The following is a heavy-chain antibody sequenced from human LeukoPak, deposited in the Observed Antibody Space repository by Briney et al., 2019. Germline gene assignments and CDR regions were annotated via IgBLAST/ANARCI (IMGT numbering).Heavy chain of an antibody. D-gene: IGHD6-19*01. Sequence: SQTLSLTCAISGDSVSSNSAAWNWIRQSPSRGLEWLGRTYYRSKWYNDYAVSVKSRITINPDTSKTQFSLKLTSVTAADTAVYYCARHIAVSYDAFDLWGRGTMVTVSS. CDR1: GDSVSSNSAA. V-gene: IGHV6-1*01. CDR3: ARHIAVSYDAFDL. J-gene: IGHJ3*01. CDR2: TYYRSKWYN.